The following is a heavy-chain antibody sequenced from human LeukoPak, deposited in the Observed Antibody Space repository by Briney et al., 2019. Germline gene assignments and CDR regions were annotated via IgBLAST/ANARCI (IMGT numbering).Heavy chain of an antibody. CDR1: GGSISSSSYY. V-gene: IGHV4-39*01. CDR2: IYYNGST. Sequence: PSETLSLTCTVSGGSISSSSYYWGWIRQPPGKGLEWIGSIYYNGSTHYNPSLKSRVTISVDTSKNQFSLKLSSVTAADTAVYYCARRGYCSSTSCYDYWGQGTLVTVSS. CDR3: ARRGYCSSTSCYDY. D-gene: IGHD2-2*01. J-gene: IGHJ4*02.